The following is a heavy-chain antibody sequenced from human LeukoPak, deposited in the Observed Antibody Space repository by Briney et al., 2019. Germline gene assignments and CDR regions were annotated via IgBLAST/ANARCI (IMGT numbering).Heavy chain of an antibody. Sequence: GGSLRLSCAVSGFPFSSYSMNWVRQAPGKGLEWVSSISSSSSSMYYADSMKGRFTISRDNAKNSLYLQMNSLRAEDTAVYYCARRSLGDYPSFDYWGQGTLVTVSS. CDR1: GFPFSSYS. J-gene: IGHJ4*02. V-gene: IGHV3-21*01. D-gene: IGHD4-17*01. CDR3: ARRSLGDYPSFDY. CDR2: ISSSSSSM.